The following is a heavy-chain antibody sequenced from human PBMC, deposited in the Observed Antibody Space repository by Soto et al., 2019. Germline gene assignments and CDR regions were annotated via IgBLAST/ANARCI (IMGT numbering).Heavy chain of an antibody. V-gene: IGHV3-7*03. D-gene: IGHD2-21*02. CDR3: ARDHLILPAHDFFYGSDV. CDR1: GFTFSMYS. J-gene: IGHJ6*02. Sequence: GSLRLSCEVSGFTFSMYSMSWVRQSPGKGLEWVAKIPQDGVDGHYADSVKGRFTISRDNGKNSLYLQLNNLRAEDTAVYYCARDHLILPAHDFFYGSDVWGRGATVTVSS. CDR2: IPQDGVDG.